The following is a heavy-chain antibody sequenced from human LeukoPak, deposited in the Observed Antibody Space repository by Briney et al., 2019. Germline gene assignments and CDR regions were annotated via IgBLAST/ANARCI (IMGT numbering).Heavy chain of an antibody. CDR1: GYTFTGYY. J-gene: IGHJ5*02. V-gene: IGHV1-2*02. Sequence: ASVKVSCKASGYTFTGYYMHWVRQAPGQGLEWMGWINPNSGGTNYAQKFQGRVTMTRDTSISTAYMELSRLRPDDTAVYYCAREIPYYYDSSGYYPFWFDPWGQGTLVTVSS. CDR2: INPNSGGT. CDR3: AREIPYYYDSSGYYPFWFDP. D-gene: IGHD3-22*01.